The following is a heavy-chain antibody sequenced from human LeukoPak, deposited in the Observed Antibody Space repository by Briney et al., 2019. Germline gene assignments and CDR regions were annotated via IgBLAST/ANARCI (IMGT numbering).Heavy chain of an antibody. CDR1: GYTFTSYD. J-gene: IGHJ4*02. D-gene: IGHD3-22*01. CDR3: ARGTAGYYYDSSGFLS. CDR2: MNPNSGNT. Sequence: GASVKVSCKASGYTFTSYDINWVRQATGQGLEWMGWMNPNSGNTGYAQKFQGRVTMTRNTSISTAYMELSSLRSEDTAVYYCARGTAGYYYDSSGFLSWGQGTLVTVSS. V-gene: IGHV1-8*01.